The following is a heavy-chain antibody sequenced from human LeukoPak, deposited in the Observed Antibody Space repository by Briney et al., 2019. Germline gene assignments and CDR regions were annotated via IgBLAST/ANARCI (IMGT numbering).Heavy chain of an antibody. CDR1: GGSISSSRYY. D-gene: IGHD3-10*01. Sequence: SETLSLTCTVSGGSISSSRYYWGWIRQPPGKGLEWIGSIYYSGSTYYNPSLKSRVTISVDTSKNQFSLKLSSVTAADTAVYYCARHSGLLWFDYWGQGTLVTVSS. V-gene: IGHV4-39*01. CDR2: IYYSGST. J-gene: IGHJ4*02. CDR3: ARHSGLLWFDY.